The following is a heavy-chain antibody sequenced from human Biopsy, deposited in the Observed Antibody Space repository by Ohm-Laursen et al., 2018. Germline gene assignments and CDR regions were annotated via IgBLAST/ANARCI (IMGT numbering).Heavy chain of an antibody. Sequence: SSVKVSCKASGGTFTNHAVGWVRQAPGQGLEWVGSSIPLFNTANYADKFQGRVTLTADKSTTTAYMELSSLRAEDTAVYFCARDGKRWDYSTYFSWHFDLWGRGTLVTVSS. J-gene: IGHJ2*01. CDR2: SIPLFNTA. V-gene: IGHV1-69*06. D-gene: IGHD4-11*01. CDR3: ARDGKRWDYSTYFSWHFDL. CDR1: GGTFTNHA.